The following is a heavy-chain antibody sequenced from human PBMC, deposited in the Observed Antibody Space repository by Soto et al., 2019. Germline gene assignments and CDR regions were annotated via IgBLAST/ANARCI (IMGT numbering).Heavy chain of an antibody. CDR2: IYYSGST. V-gene: IGHV4-39*02. CDR3: VKEVEAVRLVAFAL. D-gene: IGHD2-2*01. Sequence: SEPLSLTCTVSGGSISSSTYYWGWIRQPPGKGLEWIGSIYYSGSTYYNPSLKSRVTISVDTSKNQFSLKLSSVTAADTAVYYCVKEVEAVRLVAFALWGQGTQVTVSS. J-gene: IGHJ4*02. CDR1: GGSISSSTYY.